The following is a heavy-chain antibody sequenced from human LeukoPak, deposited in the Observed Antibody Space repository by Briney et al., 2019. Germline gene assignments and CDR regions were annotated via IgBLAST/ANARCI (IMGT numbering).Heavy chain of an antibody. CDR1: GYTFTGYY. Sequence: ASVKVSCKASGYTFTGYYIYWVRQAPGQGLEWMGWINPNSGSTYYTQKFQDRVTMTRDTSVSTAYMELNRLTSDDTAVYYCVRGGRQAGEYNYFDYWGQGTLVTVST. D-gene: IGHD6-13*01. CDR3: VRGGRQAGEYNYFDY. V-gene: IGHV1-2*02. J-gene: IGHJ4*02. CDR2: INPNSGST.